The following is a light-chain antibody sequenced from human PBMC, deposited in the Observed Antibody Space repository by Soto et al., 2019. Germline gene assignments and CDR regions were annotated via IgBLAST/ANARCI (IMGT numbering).Light chain of an antibody. Sequence: QSVLTQSPSASASLGASVKLTCTLSSGHSSYAIAWHQQQPEKGARYLMKLNSDGSHSKGDGIPDRVSGSSSGAERYLTIASLQSEEAADYYCQTWGTGIRVFGTGTKLTVL. CDR1: SGHSSYA. J-gene: IGLJ1*01. CDR2: LNSDGSH. V-gene: IGLV4-69*01. CDR3: QTWGTGIRV.